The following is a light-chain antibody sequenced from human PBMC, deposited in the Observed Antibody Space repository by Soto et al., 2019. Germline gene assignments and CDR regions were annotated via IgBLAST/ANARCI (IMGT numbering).Light chain of an antibody. CDR2: GAS. V-gene: IGKV3-15*01. J-gene: IGKJ1*01. CDR1: QSVSSN. Sequence: EIVLAQSPATLSLSPGERATLSCRASQSVSSNLAWYQQKPGQAPRLLIYGASTRATGIPARFSGSGSGTEFTLTISSLQSEDFAVYYCQQYNNWSPWTFGKGTKVEIK. CDR3: QQYNNWSPWT.